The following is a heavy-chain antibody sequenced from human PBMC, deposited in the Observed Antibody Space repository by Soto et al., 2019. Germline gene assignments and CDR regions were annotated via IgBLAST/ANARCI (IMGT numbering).Heavy chain of an antibody. D-gene: IGHD5-12*01. V-gene: IGHV1-18*01. J-gene: IGHJ4*02. CDR1: GYTFASYA. CDR3: ARAVVTTTPNFDY. Sequence: GASVKVSCKASGYTFASYAISWMRQAPGQGLEWMGWISAYNGNTNYAQKLQGRVTMTTDTSTSTAYMELSSLRSDDTALYYCARAVVTTTPNFDYWGQGTLVTVSS. CDR2: ISAYNGNT.